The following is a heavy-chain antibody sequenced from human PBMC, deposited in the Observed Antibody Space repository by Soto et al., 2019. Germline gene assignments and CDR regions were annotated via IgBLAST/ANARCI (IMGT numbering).Heavy chain of an antibody. V-gene: IGHV3-30*03. CDR2: ISYDGSNK. J-gene: IGHJ5*02. CDR1: GFTFSSYG. D-gene: IGHD6-19*01. Sequence: GGSLRLSCAASGFTFSSYGMHWVRQAPGKGLEWVAVISYDGSNKYYADSVKGRFTISRDNSKNTLYLQMNSLRAEDTAVYYCAAPIGRAVAGTGWFDPWGQGTLVTVSS. CDR3: AAPIGRAVAGTGWFDP.